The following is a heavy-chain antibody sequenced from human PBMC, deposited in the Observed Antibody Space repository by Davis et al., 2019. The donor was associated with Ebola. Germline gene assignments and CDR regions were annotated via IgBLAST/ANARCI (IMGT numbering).Heavy chain of an antibody. V-gene: IGHV3-74*01. CDR1: GFTFSSYS. J-gene: IGHJ4*01. D-gene: IGHD6-13*01. Sequence: GESLKISCAASGFTFSSYSMTWFCQAPGEGLLWVSRINTDGRTTNYADFVKGRFTISRDNAKNTLYLQMNNLRAEDTAIYYCAKDLSWNQVEQWGRGTLVTVSS. CDR3: AKDLSWNQVEQ. CDR2: INTDGRTT.